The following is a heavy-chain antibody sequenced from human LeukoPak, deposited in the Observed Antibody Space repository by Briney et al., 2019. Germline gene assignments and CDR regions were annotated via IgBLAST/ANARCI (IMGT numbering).Heavy chain of an antibody. D-gene: IGHD3-10*01. CDR1: GFTFSSYA. J-gene: IGHJ4*02. CDR2: ISSSSSYT. CDR3: ARGDGSGSYYNVGY. Sequence: PGGSLRLSCAASGFTFSSYAMSWVRQAPGKGLEWVSYISSSSSYTNFADSVKGRFTISRDNAKNSLYLQMNSLRVEDTAVYYCARGDGSGSYYNVGYWGQGTLVTVSS. V-gene: IGHV3-11*05.